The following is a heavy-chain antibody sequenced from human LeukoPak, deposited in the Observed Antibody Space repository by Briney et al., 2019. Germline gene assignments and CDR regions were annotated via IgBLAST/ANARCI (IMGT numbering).Heavy chain of an antibody. V-gene: IGHV1-2*02. CDR2: INPNSGGT. Sequence: EWMGWINPNSGGTNYAQKFQGRVTMTRDTSISTAYMELSRLRSDDTAVYYCARATRQLVLVYWGQGTLVTVSS. D-gene: IGHD6-6*01. J-gene: IGHJ4*02. CDR3: ARATRQLVLVY.